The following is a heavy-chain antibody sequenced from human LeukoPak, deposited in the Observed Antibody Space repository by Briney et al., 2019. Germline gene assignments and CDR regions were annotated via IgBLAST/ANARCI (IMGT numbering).Heavy chain of an antibody. CDR3: ARGGSPTLLYYYYYMDV. D-gene: IGHD1-26*01. V-gene: IGHV3-23*01. CDR2: ISGGGSGST. Sequence: GGSLRLSCAASGFTFSSYAMTWVRQAPGKGLEWVSAISGGGSGSTYYADSVKGRFTISRDNAKNSLYLQMNSLRAEDTAVYYCARGGSPTLLYYYYYMDVWGKGTTVTVSS. CDR1: GFTFSSYA. J-gene: IGHJ6*03.